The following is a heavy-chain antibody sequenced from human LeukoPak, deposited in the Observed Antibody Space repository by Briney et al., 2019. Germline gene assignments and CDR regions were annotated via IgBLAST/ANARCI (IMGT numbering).Heavy chain of an antibody. D-gene: IGHD5-24*01. CDR2: IXDXGXT. CDR1: GGXIXXXX. CDR3: ARGRWLPNAFDI. V-gene: IGHV4-59*01. J-gene: IGHJ3*02. Sequence: SETLXLXXTVSGGXIXXXXXXXXRQXPXXXXXXIGYIXDXGXTNYNXXXXXXXXIXVDTSKHQFSMKLKSVTAAXTAVYFCARGRWLPNAFDIWGQGTMVTVFS.